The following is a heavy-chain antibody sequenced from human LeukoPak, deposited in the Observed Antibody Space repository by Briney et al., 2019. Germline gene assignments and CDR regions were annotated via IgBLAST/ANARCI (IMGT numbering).Heavy chain of an antibody. D-gene: IGHD3-3*01. CDR3: AKDRSFWSGYYWARSGDFDY. V-gene: IGHV3-30*02. CDR1: GFTFSSYG. J-gene: IGHJ4*02. Sequence: GGSLRLSCAASGFTFSSYGMHWVRQAPGKGLEWVACIRYDGTNTYYADSVKGRFTISRDNSKNTLYLQMNSLRAEDTAVYYCAKDRSFWSGYYWARSGDFDYWGQGTLVTVPS. CDR2: IRYDGTNT.